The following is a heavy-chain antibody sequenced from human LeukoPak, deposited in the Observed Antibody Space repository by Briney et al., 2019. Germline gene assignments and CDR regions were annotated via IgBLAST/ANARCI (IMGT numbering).Heavy chain of an antibody. Sequence: ASVKVSCKASGYTFTSYAMHWVRQAPGQRLEWMGWINAGNGNTKYSQEFQGRVTITRDTSASTAYMELSSLRSEDMAVYYCARETRNDYGDYVGAFDIWGQGTMVTVSS. CDR2: INAGNGNT. J-gene: IGHJ3*02. CDR1: GYTFTSYA. D-gene: IGHD4-17*01. V-gene: IGHV1-3*03. CDR3: ARETRNDYGDYVGAFDI.